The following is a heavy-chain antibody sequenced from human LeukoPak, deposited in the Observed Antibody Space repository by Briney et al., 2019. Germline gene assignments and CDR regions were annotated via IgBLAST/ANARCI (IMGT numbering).Heavy chain of an antibody. D-gene: IGHD3-10*01. CDR2: IYHSGST. V-gene: IGHV4-30-2*01. J-gene: IGHJ5*02. CDR3: ARGSTGRGKPFDP. CDR1: GGSISSGGYS. Sequence: KPSETLSLTCAVSGGSISSGGYSWSWIRQPPGKGLEWIGYIYHSGSTYYNPSLKSRVTISVDTSKNQFSLKLSSVTAADTAVYYCARGSTGRGKPFDPWGQGTLVTVSS.